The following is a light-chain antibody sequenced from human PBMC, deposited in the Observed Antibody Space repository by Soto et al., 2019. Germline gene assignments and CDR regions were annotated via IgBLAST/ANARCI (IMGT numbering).Light chain of an antibody. Sequence: AIQMTQSPSSLSASVGDRVIITCRASQGIRSELAWYQQKPGKAPDLLIYAASTLQPGVPYRFSGSGSGTDFTLTISNLQHEDFANYYCLNDYNYPRTFGQGTKVEIK. CDR1: QGIRSE. CDR2: AAS. CDR3: LNDYNYPRT. V-gene: IGKV1-6*01. J-gene: IGKJ1*01.